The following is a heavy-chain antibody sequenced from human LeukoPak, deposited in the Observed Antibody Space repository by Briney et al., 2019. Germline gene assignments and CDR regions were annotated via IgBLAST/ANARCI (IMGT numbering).Heavy chain of an antibody. Sequence: PSETLSLTCTVSGYSISSGYYWGWIRQPPGKGLEWIGSIYHSGSTYYNPSLKSRVTISVDTSKNQFSLKLSSVTAADTAVYYCARHIYWYFDLWGRGTLVTVSS. D-gene: IGHD2-21*01. J-gene: IGHJ2*01. CDR1: GYSISSGYY. CDR2: IYHSGST. CDR3: ARHIYWYFDL. V-gene: IGHV4-38-2*02.